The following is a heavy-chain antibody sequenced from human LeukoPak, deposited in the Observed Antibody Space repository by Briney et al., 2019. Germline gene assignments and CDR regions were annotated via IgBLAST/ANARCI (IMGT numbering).Heavy chain of an antibody. CDR1: GGFICSYY. Sequence: SETLSLTCTVSGGFICSYYWSWIRQPAGKGLEWIGRIYTSGSTNYNPSLKSRVTMSVDTSKNQFSLKLNSVTAADTAVYYCARGIRLGYGSGRDWFDPWGQGTLVTVSS. D-gene: IGHD3-10*01. V-gene: IGHV4-4*07. CDR3: ARGIRLGYGSGRDWFDP. J-gene: IGHJ5*02. CDR2: IYTSGST.